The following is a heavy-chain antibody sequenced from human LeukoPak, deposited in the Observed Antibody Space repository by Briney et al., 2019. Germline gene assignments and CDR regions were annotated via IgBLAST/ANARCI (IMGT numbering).Heavy chain of an antibody. D-gene: IGHD6-13*01. CDR3: ARGSATGYSSSWLPPYYYYYGMDV. Sequence: SETLSLTCTVSGGSISSYYWSWIRQPPGKGLEWIGYIYYSGSTNYNPSLKSRVTISVDTSKNQFSLKLSSVTAADTAVYYCARGSATGYSSSWLPPYYYYYGMDVWGQGTTVTVSS. J-gene: IGHJ6*02. CDR2: IYYSGST. V-gene: IGHV4-59*01. CDR1: GGSISSYY.